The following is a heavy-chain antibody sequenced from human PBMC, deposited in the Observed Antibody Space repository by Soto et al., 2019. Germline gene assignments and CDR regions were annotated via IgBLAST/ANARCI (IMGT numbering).Heavy chain of an antibody. D-gene: IGHD3-3*01. Sequence: QVQLVQSGAEVKKPGASVKVSCKASGYTFTSYGISWVRQAPGQGLEWMGWISAYNGNTNYAQKLQGRVTMTTDTSTSTAYMELRSLRSDDTAVYYCARGRHRDWSGYYPLNFDYWGQGTLVTVSS. CDR2: ISAYNGNT. CDR1: GYTFTSYG. V-gene: IGHV1-18*04. CDR3: ARGRHRDWSGYYPLNFDY. J-gene: IGHJ4*02.